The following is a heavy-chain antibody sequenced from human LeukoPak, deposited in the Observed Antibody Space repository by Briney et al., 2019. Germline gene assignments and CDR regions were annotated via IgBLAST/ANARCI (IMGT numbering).Heavy chain of an antibody. CDR3: TRDQGYYDSSGPFDI. J-gene: IGHJ3*02. D-gene: IGHD3-22*01. CDR1: GFTFDDYA. V-gene: IGHV3-9*01. Sequence: GGSLRLSCAASGFTFDDYAMHWVRQAPGKGLERVSGISWNSGSIVYADSVKGRFTISRDNAKNSLYLQMNSLRAEDTAVYYCTRDQGYYDSSGPFDIWGQGTMVTVSS. CDR2: ISWNSGSI.